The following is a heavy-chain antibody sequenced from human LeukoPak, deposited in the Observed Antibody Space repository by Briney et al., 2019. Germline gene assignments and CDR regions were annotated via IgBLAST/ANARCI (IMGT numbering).Heavy chain of an antibody. V-gene: IGHV3-7*03. D-gene: IGHD3-22*01. J-gene: IGHJ4*02. CDR3: AKRNRYYYDSSGYSDY. Sequence: GGSLRLSCAASGFTFSSYWISWVRQAPGKGLEWVANIKQDGSEKYYVDSVKGRFTISRDNAKNSLHLQMNSLRAEDTAVYYCAKRNRYYYDSSGYSDYWGQGTLVTVSS. CDR1: GFTFSSYW. CDR2: IKQDGSEK.